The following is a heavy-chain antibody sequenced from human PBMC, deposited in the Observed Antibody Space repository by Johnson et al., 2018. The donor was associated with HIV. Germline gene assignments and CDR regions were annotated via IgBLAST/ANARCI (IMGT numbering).Heavy chain of an antibody. D-gene: IGHD1-26*01. CDR3: ARGEGGTYLPDAFDI. Sequence: QMLLVESGGGLVKPGGSLRLSCAASGFTFSDYYMSWIRQAPGKGLEWVSYISSSGSTIYSAAPVKGRFTISRDNAKNSLYLQMNSLRAEDTAVYYCARGEGGTYLPDAFDIWGQGTMVTVSS. CDR1: GFTFSDYY. CDR2: ISSSGSTI. J-gene: IGHJ3*02. V-gene: IGHV3-11*04.